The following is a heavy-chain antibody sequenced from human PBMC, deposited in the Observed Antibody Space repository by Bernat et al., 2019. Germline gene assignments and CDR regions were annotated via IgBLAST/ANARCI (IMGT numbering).Heavy chain of an antibody. J-gene: IGHJ3*02. CDR2: ITDRGGGP. CDR3: AKDLSGPGWEGILSAFDI. CDR1: GFTFSTYA. Sequence: EVQLLESGGGLVQPGGSLRLFCTASGFTFSTYAMTWVRQAPGKGLEWVSTITDRGGGPYYADSVKGRFTISRDNAKNSLYLQMNSLRAEDTALYYCAKDLSGPGWEGILSAFDIWGQGTMVTVSS. D-gene: IGHD1-14*01. V-gene: IGHV3-23*01.